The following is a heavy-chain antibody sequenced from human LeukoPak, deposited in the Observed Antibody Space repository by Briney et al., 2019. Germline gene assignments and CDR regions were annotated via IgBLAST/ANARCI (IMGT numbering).Heavy chain of an antibody. D-gene: IGHD3-3*01. CDR3: AKASLYYDFWSGFDY. CDR2: ISYDGSNK. CDR1: GFTFSSYG. J-gene: IGHJ4*02. V-gene: IGHV3-30*18. Sequence: GGSLGLSCAASGFTFSSYGMHWVRQAPGKGLEWVAVISYDGSNKYYADSVKGRFTISRDNSKNTLYLQMNGLRAEDTAVYYCAKASLYYDFWSGFDYWGQGTLVTVSS.